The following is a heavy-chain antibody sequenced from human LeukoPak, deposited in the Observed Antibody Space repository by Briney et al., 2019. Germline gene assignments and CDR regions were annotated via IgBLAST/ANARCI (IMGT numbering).Heavy chain of an antibody. Sequence: SETLSLTCTVSGDPISSHSDYKWTWIRQSPQKGLEWIGYIYYTGSTNYNPSLRSRLTISVDTSMNQFSLRLTAVTAADTAVYYCAREYSAFDHWGQGALVTVSS. J-gene: IGHJ4*02. V-gene: IGHV4-61*08. CDR2: IYYTGST. CDR3: AREYSAFDH. CDR1: GDPISSHSDY. D-gene: IGHD4-11*01.